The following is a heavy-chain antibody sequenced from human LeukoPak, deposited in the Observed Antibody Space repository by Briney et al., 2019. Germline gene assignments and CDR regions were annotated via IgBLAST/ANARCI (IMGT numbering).Heavy chain of an antibody. CDR2: ISAGGITT. CDR1: GFTFGSYS. V-gene: IGHV3-23*01. Sequence: GGSMRLSCAASGFTFGSYSMSWVRQAPGKGLEWVSVISAGGITTYYADSVKGRFTISRDNSKNTVFLQMSSLRAEDTALYYCARKSGSGNFPLDYWGQGTLVTVSS. D-gene: IGHD3-10*01. CDR3: ARKSGSGNFPLDY. J-gene: IGHJ4*02.